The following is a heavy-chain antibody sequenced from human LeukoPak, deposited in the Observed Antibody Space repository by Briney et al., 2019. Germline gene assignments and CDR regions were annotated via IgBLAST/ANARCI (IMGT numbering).Heavy chain of an antibody. CDR1: GYSISRGYY. D-gene: IGHD6-13*01. CDR3: ARHPGSSWYVHWYFDL. V-gene: IGHV4-38-2*02. Sequence: PSETLSLTCTVSGYSISRGYYWGWIRQPPGKGLEWIGTIYHSGRTYYNPSLKSRVTISVDTSKNQFSLNLSSVTAADTAVFHCARHPGSSWYVHWYFDLWGRGTLVTVSS. CDR2: IYHSGRT. J-gene: IGHJ2*01.